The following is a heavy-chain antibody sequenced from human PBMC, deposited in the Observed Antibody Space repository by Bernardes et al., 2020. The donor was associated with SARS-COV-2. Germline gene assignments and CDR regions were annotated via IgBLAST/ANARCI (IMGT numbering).Heavy chain of an antibody. CDR2: IYYSGST. CDR3: AGGGLVDYGMDV. V-gene: IGHV4-59*01. D-gene: IGHD3-10*01. J-gene: IGHJ6*02. Sequence: SETLSLTRTVSGGSISSYYWSWIRQPPGKGLEWIGYIYYSGSTNYNPSLKSRVTISVDTSKNQFSLKLSSVTAADTAVYYCAGGGLVDYGMDVWGQGTTVTVSS. CDR1: GGSISSYY.